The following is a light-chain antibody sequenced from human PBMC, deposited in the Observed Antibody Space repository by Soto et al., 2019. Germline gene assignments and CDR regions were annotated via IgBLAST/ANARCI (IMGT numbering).Light chain of an antibody. V-gene: IGLV2-23*02. Sequence: QSVLTQPASVSGSHGQSITISCTGTSSDVGSYNLVSWYQQHPGKAPKLMIYEVSKRPSGVSNRFSGSKSGNTASLTISGLQAEDEADYYCCSYAGSPWVFGGGTKLTVL. CDR2: EVS. J-gene: IGLJ3*02. CDR1: SSDVGSYNL. CDR3: CSYAGSPWV.